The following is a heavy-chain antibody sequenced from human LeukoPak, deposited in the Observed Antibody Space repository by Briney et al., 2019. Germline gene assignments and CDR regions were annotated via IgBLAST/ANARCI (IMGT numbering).Heavy chain of an antibody. Sequence: GESLKISCKGSGYSFTSYWIGWVRQMPGKGLEWMGIIYPGDSDTGYSPSFQGQVTISADKSISTAYLQRSSLKASDTAMYYCARLGSSSWYGWFDPWGQGTLITVSS. V-gene: IGHV5-51*01. J-gene: IGHJ5*02. D-gene: IGHD6-13*01. CDR1: GYSFTSYW. CDR3: ARLGSSSWYGWFDP. CDR2: IYPGDSDT.